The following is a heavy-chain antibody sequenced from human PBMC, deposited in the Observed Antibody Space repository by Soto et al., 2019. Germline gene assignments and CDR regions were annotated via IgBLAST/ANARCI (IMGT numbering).Heavy chain of an antibody. J-gene: IGHJ6*02. CDR1: GGTFSSYA. CDR3: ARDRVGVVVAATGYYYGMDV. V-gene: IGHV1-69*13. D-gene: IGHD2-15*01. CDR2: IIPIFGTA. Sequence: SVKVSCKASGGTFSSYAISWVRQAPGQGLEWMGGIIPIFGTANYAQKFQGRVTITADESTSTAYMELSSLRSEDTAVYYCARDRVGVVVAATGYYYGMDVWGQGATVTVSS.